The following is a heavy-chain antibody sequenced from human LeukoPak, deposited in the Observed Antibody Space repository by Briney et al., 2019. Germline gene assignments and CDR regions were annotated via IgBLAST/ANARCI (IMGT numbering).Heavy chain of an antibody. CDR3: ARGGVLRYFDWLHHKRRWFDP. CDR1: GYTLTSYA. V-gene: IGHV7-4-1*01. Sequence: ASVKVSCKASGYTLTSYAMNWVRQAPGQGLEWMGWINTNTGNPTYAQGFTGRFVFSLDTSVSTAYLQICSLKAEDTAVYYCARGGVLRYFDWLHHKRRWFDPWGQGTLVTVSS. D-gene: IGHD3-9*01. J-gene: IGHJ5*02. CDR2: INTNTGNP.